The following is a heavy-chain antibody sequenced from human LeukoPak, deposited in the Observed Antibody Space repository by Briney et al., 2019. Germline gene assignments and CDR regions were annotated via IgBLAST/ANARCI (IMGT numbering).Heavy chain of an antibody. CDR2: IYYSGST. D-gene: IGHD3-10*01. CDR3: AREGDMVRGVTSIDY. CDR1: GASISNSTYY. V-gene: IGHV4-39*07. Sequence: SETLSLTCNVSGASISNSTYYWGWIRQPPGKGLEWIGSIYYSGSTYCKPSLKSRLTISVDTSKNQFSLKLSSVTAADTAVYYCAREGDMVRGVTSIDYWGQGTLVTVSS. J-gene: IGHJ4*02.